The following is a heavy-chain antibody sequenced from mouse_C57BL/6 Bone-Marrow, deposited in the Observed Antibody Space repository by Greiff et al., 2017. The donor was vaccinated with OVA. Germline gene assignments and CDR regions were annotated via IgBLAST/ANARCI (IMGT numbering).Heavy chain of an antibody. CDR1: GYTFTDYN. V-gene: IGHV1-22*01. CDR2: INPNNGGT. J-gene: IGHJ4*01. Sequence: VQLQQSGPELVKPGASVKMSCKASGYTFTDYNMHWVKQSHGKSLEWIGYINPNNGGTSYNQKFKGKATLTVNKSSSTAYMELRSLTSEDSAVYYCARGNYGKILLVVDYWGQGTSVTVSS. D-gene: IGHD1-1*01. CDR3: ARGNYGKILLVVDY.